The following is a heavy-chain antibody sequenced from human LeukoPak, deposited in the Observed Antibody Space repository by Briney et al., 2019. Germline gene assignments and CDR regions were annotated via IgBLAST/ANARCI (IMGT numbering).Heavy chain of an antibody. J-gene: IGHJ4*02. Sequence: QTGGSLRLSCAASGFTFSTYAMSWVRQAPGKGLEWVSGISGSGGSTYYADSVKGRFTISRDNSKNTVYLQMSSLRAEDTAVYYCAKESVVRVTGFDYWGQGTLVTVSS. CDR1: GFTFSTYA. V-gene: IGHV3-23*01. CDR2: ISGSGGST. D-gene: IGHD2-2*01. CDR3: AKESVVRVTGFDY.